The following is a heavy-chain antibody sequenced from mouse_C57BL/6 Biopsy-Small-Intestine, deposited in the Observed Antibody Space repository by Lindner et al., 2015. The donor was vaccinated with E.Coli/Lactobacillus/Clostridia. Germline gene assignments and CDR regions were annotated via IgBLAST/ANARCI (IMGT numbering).Heavy chain of an antibody. D-gene: IGHD1-2*01. V-gene: IGHV1S61*01. CDR1: GYTFTNYF. CDR3: ARATADVHGEPGWYDP. Sequence: SVKVSCKASGYTFTNYFIHWVRQAPGQGLEWMGRINPPSGGTTYAQSFQGRVSMTRDTSITTVFMELSGLISDDTAVYYCARATADVHGEPGWYDPWGQGTRVTVSP. CDR2: INPPSGGT. J-gene: IGHJ4*01.